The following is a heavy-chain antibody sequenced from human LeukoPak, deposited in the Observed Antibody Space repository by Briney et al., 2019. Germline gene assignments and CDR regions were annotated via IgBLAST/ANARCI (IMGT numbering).Heavy chain of an antibody. CDR1: RFTVSSNY. CDR2: IHASGGT. CDR3: ARVSVSFNMPFDY. V-gene: IGHV3-66*01. Sequence: GGSLRLSCAASRFTVSSNYMSWVRQAPGKGLEWVSVIHASGGTYYADSVKGRFTISRDNSKEDLYLQMNSLRAEDTAVYYCARVSVSFNMPFDYWGQGTLVTVSS. D-gene: IGHD2-2*01. J-gene: IGHJ4*02.